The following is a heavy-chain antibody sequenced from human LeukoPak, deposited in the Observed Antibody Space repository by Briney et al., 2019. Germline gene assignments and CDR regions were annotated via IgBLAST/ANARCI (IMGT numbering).Heavy chain of an antibody. CDR3: ARDRGGYSGYDFDS. V-gene: IGHV3-20*04. CDR1: GFTFSSYS. CDR2: IHRNGARR. D-gene: IGHD5-12*01. J-gene: IGHJ4*02. Sequence: PGGSLRLSCAASGFTFSSYSMNWVRQAPGKGLEWLTDIHRNGARRGFADSVKGRFEISRDNAKNSLYLQMNRLRVEDTALYYCARDRGGYSGYDFDSWGQGTLVTVSS.